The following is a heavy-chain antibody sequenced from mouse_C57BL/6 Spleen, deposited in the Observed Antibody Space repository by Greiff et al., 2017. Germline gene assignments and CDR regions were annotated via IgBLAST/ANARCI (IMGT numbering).Heavy chain of an antibody. CDR1: GYTFTSYW. V-gene: IGHV1-72*01. D-gene: IGHD1-1*01. CDR2: IDPNSGGT. J-gene: IGHJ2*01. CDR3: ARAPDYGSSYVCYFDY. Sequence: VQLQQPGAELVKPGASVKLSCKASGYTFTSYWMHWVKQRPGRGLEWIGGIDPNSGGTKYNEKFKGKATLTVDKPSSTAYMQLSSLTSEDSAVYYCARAPDYGSSYVCYFDYWGQGTTLTVSA.